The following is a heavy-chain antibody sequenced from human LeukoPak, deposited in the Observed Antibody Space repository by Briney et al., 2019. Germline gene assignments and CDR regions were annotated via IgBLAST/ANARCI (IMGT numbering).Heavy chain of an antibody. D-gene: IGHD6-13*01. CDR2: IGSSSSYV. J-gene: IGHJ4*02. CDR1: GFTFSSYN. CDR3: ARVPYSSSWYYFDY. Sequence: GGSLRLSCAASGFTFSSYNMNWVRQAPGKGLEWVSSIGSSSSYVFYADSVKGRFTISRDNAKNSLYLQMNSLRVEDTAEYYCARVPYSSSWYYFDYWGQGTLVTVSS. V-gene: IGHV3-21*06.